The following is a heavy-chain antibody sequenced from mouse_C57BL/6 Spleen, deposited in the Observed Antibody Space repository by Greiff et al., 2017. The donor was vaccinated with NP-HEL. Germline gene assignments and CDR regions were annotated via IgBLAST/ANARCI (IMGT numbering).Heavy chain of an antibody. J-gene: IGHJ4*01. CDR3: ARRGDGSSPYYYAMDY. D-gene: IGHD1-1*01. CDR2: LSSGGSYT. Sequence: EVQLVESGGDLVKPGGSLKLSCAASGFTFSSYGMSWVRQTPDKRLEWVATLSSGGSYTYYPDSVKGRFTISRDNAKNTLYLQMSSLKSEDTAMYYCARRGDGSSPYYYAMDYWGQGTSVTVSS. CDR1: GFTFSSYG. V-gene: IGHV5-6*01.